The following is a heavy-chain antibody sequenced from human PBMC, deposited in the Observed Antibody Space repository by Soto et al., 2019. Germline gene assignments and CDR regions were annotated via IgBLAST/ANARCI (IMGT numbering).Heavy chain of an antibody. Sequence: EVQLVESGGGLIQPGGSLRLSCAASGFTLSSNYMSWVRQAPGKGLEWVSLIYSGGTTYYADSVKGRFTISRDNSKNTLYLQMNSLRAEDTAVFYCARAHDRSNWPWGVSYFDYWGQGTLVTVSS. V-gene: IGHV3-53*01. J-gene: IGHJ4*02. CDR2: IYSGGTT. CDR3: ARAHDRSNWPWGVSYFDY. D-gene: IGHD6-13*01. CDR1: GFTLSSNY.